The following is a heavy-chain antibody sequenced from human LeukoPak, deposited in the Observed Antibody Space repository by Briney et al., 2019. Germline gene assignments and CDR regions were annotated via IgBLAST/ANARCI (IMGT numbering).Heavy chain of an antibody. CDR1: GFTFSNYW. CDR3: ASASTHRIAAGGDY. Sequence: GGSLRLSSAASGFTFSNYWMHWVRQAPGEGLGWVSRINSDGSSRNYADSVKGRITISSDNAKNTLYLQMNRLRAEDTAVYYCASASTHRIAAGGDYWGQGTLVTVSS. D-gene: IGHD6-13*01. V-gene: IGHV3-74*01. J-gene: IGHJ4*02. CDR2: INSDGSSR.